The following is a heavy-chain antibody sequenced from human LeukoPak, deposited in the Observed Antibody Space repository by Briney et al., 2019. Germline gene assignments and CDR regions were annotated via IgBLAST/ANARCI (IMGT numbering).Heavy chain of an antibody. CDR3: AKAALDCSGGSCSEVDY. V-gene: IGHV3-23*01. Sequence: GGSLRLSCAASGFTFSSYAMSWVRQAPGKGLEWDSAISGSGGSTYYADSVKGRFTISRDNSKNTLYLQMNSLRAEDTAVYYCAKAALDCSGGSCSEVDYWGQGTLVTVSS. J-gene: IGHJ4*02. CDR2: ISGSGGST. CDR1: GFTFSSYA. D-gene: IGHD2-15*01.